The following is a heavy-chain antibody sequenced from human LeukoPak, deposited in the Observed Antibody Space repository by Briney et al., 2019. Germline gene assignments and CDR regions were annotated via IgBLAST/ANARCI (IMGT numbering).Heavy chain of an antibody. J-gene: IGHJ3*02. CDR3: ARTRIAAAGIDI. V-gene: IGHV1-2*02. Sequence: ASVKVSCKASGYTFTGYYMHWVRQAPGQGLEWMGWINPNSGGTNYAQKFQGRVTMTRDTSISTAYMELSRLRSDDTAVYYCARTRIAAAGIDIWGQGTMVTVSS. CDR2: INPNSGGT. CDR1: GYTFTGYY. D-gene: IGHD6-13*01.